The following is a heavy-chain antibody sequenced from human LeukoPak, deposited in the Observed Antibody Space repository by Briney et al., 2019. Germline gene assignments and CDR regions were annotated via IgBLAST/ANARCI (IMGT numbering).Heavy chain of an antibody. CDR2: IYPGDSDT. Sequence: GESLQISCKGSGYSFTSYWIGWVRQMPGKGLEWMGIIYPGDSDTRYSPSFQGQVTISADKSISTAYLQWSSLKASDTAMYYCARPYCSSTSCNDAFDIWGQGTMVTVSS. CDR3: ARPYCSSTSCNDAFDI. CDR1: GYSFTSYW. J-gene: IGHJ3*02. V-gene: IGHV5-51*01. D-gene: IGHD2-2*01.